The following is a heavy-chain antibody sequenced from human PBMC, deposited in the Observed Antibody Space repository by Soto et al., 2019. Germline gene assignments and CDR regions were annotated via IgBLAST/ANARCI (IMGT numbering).Heavy chain of an antibody. Sequence: QITLKESGPTLLKPTQTLTLTCSFSGFSLSATGVGVGWVRQPRVQALEVLALIYWDEDQKFRPSLRNRLTITKDTSKNEVVLTMTNMDSVDSGTYYCVHTPNNRLGGLHYWGRGTLVTVSS. CDR1: GFSLSATGVG. J-gene: IGHJ4*02. CDR2: IYWDEDQ. D-gene: IGHD2-15*01. CDR3: VHTPNNRLGGLHY. V-gene: IGHV2-5*02.